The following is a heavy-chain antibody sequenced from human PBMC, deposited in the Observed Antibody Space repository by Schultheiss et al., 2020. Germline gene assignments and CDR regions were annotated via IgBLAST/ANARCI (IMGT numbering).Heavy chain of an antibody. CDR3: ARDSPYDVDY. D-gene: IGHD3-3*01. V-gene: IGHV4-31*03. J-gene: IGHJ4*02. Sequence: TLSLTCTVSGGSISSGSYYWGWIRQPPGKGLEWIGYIYYSGSTYYNPSLKSRVTISVDTSKNQFSLKLSSVTAADTAVYYCARDSPYDVDYWGQGTLVTVSS. CDR1: GGSISSGSYY. CDR2: IYYSGST.